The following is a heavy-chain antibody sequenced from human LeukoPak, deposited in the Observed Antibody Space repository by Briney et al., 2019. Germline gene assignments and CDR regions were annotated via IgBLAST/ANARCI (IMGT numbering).Heavy chain of an antibody. CDR2: IHEEGNEK. CDR3: ARGDKFSGDY. D-gene: IGHD2-15*01. Sequence: GGSLGLSCAASGVTFSTYWMSWVRQAPGKGLGWVANIHEEGNEKYYVDSVKGRFTISRDNAKTSLYLQMNSLRAEDTAVYYCARGDKFSGDYWGQGTLVTVSS. CDR1: GVTFSTYW. V-gene: IGHV3-7*04. J-gene: IGHJ4*02.